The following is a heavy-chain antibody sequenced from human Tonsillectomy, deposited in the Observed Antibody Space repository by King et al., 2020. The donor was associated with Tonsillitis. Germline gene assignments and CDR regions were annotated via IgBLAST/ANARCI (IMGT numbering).Heavy chain of an antibody. J-gene: IGHJ6*02. CDR1: GGSVSSGSYY. Sequence: QLQESGPGLVKPSETLSLTCTVSGGSVSSGSYYWSWIRQPPGKGLEWIGYIYYSGSTNYNPSLKSRVTISVDTSNNQFSLKLSSVTAADTAVYYCARVEGYCSSTSCYAEYYYYGMDVWGQGTTVTVSS. CDR2: IYYSGST. D-gene: IGHD2-2*01. V-gene: IGHV4-61*01. CDR3: ARVEGYCSSTSCYAEYYYYGMDV.